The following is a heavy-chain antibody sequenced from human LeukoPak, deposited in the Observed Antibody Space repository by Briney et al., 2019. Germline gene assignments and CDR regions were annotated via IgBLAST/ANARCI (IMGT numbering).Heavy chain of an antibody. CDR2: IYYSGST. CDR3: ARDRGYSYGYGHPPY. J-gene: IGHJ4*02. Sequence: SETLALTCTVSGGSISSGDYYWSRIRQPPGKGLEWIGYIYYSGSTYYNPSLKSRVTISVDTSKNQFSLKLSSVTAADTAVYYCARDRGYSYGYGHPPYWGQGTLDTVSS. V-gene: IGHV4-30-4*08. D-gene: IGHD5-18*01. CDR1: GGSISSGDYY.